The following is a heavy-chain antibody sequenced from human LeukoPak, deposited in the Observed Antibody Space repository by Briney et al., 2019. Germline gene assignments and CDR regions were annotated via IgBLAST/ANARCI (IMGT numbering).Heavy chain of an antibody. D-gene: IGHD3-3*01. V-gene: IGHV4-59*08. J-gene: IGHJ4*02. CDR1: GGSISSYY. Sequence: SETLSLTCTVSGGSISSYYWSWIRQPPGKGLEWIGYIYYSGSTNYNPSLKSRVTISVDTSKNQFSLKLSSVTAADTAVYYCARTPGDFWSGPYYFDHWGQGTLVTVSS. CDR3: ARTPGDFWSGPYYFDH. CDR2: IYYSGST.